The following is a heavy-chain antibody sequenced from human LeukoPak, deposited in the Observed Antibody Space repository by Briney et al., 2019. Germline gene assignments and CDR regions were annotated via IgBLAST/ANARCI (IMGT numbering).Heavy chain of an antibody. CDR2: FYCSGST. D-gene: IGHD3-22*01. CDR1: GGPNSRGDYY. CDR3: ASRSYYYDSSGYDAFDI. V-gene: IGHV4-30-4*08. J-gene: IGHJ3*02. Sequence: SQTQSLTCTVSGGPNSRGDYYWSWIRQPPGEGLEWIGYFYCSGSTYYHPTLQSRVTISVDTSKNQFSLKLSSVTAADTAVYYCASRSYYYDSSGYDAFDIWGQGTMVTVSS.